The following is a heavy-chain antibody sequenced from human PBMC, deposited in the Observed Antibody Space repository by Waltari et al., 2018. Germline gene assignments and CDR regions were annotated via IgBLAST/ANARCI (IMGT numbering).Heavy chain of an antibody. J-gene: IGHJ4*02. CDR2: SNHSGST. CDR3: ARARGYDYVWGSYRGGYLDY. V-gene: IGHV4-34*01. Sequence: QVQLQQWGAGLLKPSETLSLTCAVYGGSFSGYYWSWIRQPPGKGLEWIGESNHSGSTNCNPSLKSRVTISVDTSKNQFSLKLSSVTAADTAVYYCARARGYDYVWGSYRGGYLDYWGQGTLVTVSS. D-gene: IGHD3-16*02. CDR1: GGSFSGYY.